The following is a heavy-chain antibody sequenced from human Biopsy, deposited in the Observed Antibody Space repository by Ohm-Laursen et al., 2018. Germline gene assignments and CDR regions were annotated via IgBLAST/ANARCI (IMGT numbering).Heavy chain of an antibody. J-gene: IGHJ4*02. CDR1: GGSFNGYF. V-gene: IGHV4-59*01. CDR3: ARVGAEAPSIDYFDY. D-gene: IGHD3-3*01. Sequence: GTLSLTCAVYGGSFNGYFWSWIRQPPGKGLEWIGYIYYSGSTNYNPSLRSRVTISVDRSKNQFSLELSPVTAADTAVYYCARVGAEAPSIDYFDYWGQGALVTISS. CDR2: IYYSGST.